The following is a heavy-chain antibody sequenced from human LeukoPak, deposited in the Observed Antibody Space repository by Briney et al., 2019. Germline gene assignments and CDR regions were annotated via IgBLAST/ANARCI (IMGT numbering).Heavy chain of an antibody. CDR3: AKDVRWQLLPYYYFDY. Sequence: GGSLRLSCAASGFTFSSYGIHWVCQAPGKGLEWVAVISYDGSNKYYADSVKGRFTISRDNSKNTLDLQMNSLREEDTAVYYCAKDVRWQLLPYYYFDYWGQGTLVTVSS. V-gene: IGHV3-30*18. J-gene: IGHJ4*02. D-gene: IGHD2-15*01. CDR2: ISYDGSNK. CDR1: GFTFSSYG.